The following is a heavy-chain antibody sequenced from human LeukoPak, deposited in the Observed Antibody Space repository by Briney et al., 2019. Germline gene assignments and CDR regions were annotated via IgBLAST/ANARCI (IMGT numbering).Heavy chain of an antibody. V-gene: IGHV3-11*01. CDR3: ARSAYNWN. J-gene: IGHJ4*02. Sequence: PGGSLRLSCAASGFTLSDYVMAWIRQPPGKGLEWVAYIDPSGSSVYYADSVKGRFTVSRDNAKNSLFLHMKSLRAEDSAAYYCARSAYNWNWGQGTLVAVSS. CDR2: IDPSGSSV. CDR1: GFTLSDYV. D-gene: IGHD1-20*01.